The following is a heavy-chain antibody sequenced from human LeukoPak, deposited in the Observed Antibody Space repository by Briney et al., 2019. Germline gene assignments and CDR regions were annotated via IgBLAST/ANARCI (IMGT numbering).Heavy chain of an antibody. CDR2: VSYSGGA. CDR1: GDSISTYQ. V-gene: IGHV4-59*01. Sequence: KPSETVSLTCTVSGDSISTYQWSWIRQPPGKGPEWIGYVSYSGGAMHIPSLRSRVSISIDTSKNQFALQLSSVTAADTAVYYCARVGRGDHTWGSYTFDYWGQGALVTVSS. J-gene: IGHJ4*02. D-gene: IGHD3-16*01. CDR3: ARVGRGDHTWGSYTFDY.